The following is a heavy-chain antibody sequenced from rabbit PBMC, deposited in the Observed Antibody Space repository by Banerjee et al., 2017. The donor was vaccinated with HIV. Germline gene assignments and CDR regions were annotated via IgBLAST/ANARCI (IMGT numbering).Heavy chain of an antibody. CDR1: GFDFSNYG. V-gene: IGHV1S7*01. CDR3: ARGLVAGVLDL. J-gene: IGHJ3*01. CDR2: IYPGFDIR. Sequence: QELVESGGGLVQPGESLKLSCKASGFDFSNYGITWVRQAPGKGLEWIAYIYPGFDIRNYANSVKGRFTISSDNAQNTVFLQMTSLTAADTATYFCARGLVAGVLDLWGQGTLVTVS. D-gene: IGHD3-3*01.